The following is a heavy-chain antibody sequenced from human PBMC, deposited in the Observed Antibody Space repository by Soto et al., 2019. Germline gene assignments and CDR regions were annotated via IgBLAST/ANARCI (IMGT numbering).Heavy chain of an antibody. CDR3: AKDLDGVLGPYYFDY. J-gene: IGHJ4*02. CDR2: ISSSSSTI. D-gene: IGHD2-8*01. V-gene: IGHV3-48*01. Sequence: PGGSLRLSCAASGFTFGTYGVNWVRQAPGKGLEWVSYISSSSSTIFYTDSVKGRFTISRDNSKNTLYLQMNSLRAEDTAVYYCAKDLDGVLGPYYFDYWGQGTLVTVSS. CDR1: GFTFGTYG.